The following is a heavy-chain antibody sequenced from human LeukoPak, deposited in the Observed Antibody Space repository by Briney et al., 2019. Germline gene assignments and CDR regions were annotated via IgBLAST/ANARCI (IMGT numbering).Heavy chain of an antibody. D-gene: IGHD3-3*01. CDR1: GHPFSSFT. J-gene: IGHJ6*04. V-gene: IGHV3-21*01. CDR2: ISSSSTYT. CDR3: ATDRLRFRMDV. Sequence: GGSLRLSCTVSGHPFSSFTLNWVRQSPGKGLEWVSSISSSSTYTYYADSVKGRFTISRDNAKNSLFLQMNSLRDDDTGVYFCATDRLRFRMDVWGKGTTVIVSS.